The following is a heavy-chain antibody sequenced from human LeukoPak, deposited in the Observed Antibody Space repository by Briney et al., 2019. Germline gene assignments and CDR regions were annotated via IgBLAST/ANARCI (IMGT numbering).Heavy chain of an antibody. Sequence: ASVKVSCKVPGYTLTELSMHWVRQAPGKGLEWMGGFDPEDGETIYAQKFQGRVTMTEDTSTDTAYMELSSLRSEDTAVYYCATVLRYFDWYRRGFDPWGQGTLVTVSS. CDR2: FDPEDGET. CDR3: ATVLRYFDWYRRGFDP. CDR1: GYTLTELS. J-gene: IGHJ5*02. D-gene: IGHD3-9*01. V-gene: IGHV1-24*01.